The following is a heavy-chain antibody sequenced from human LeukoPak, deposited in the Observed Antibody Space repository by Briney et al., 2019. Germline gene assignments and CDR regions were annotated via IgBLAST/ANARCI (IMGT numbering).Heavy chain of an antibody. V-gene: IGHV4-59*12. CDR3: AREGGPYRPLDY. J-gene: IGHJ4*02. Sequence: PSETLSLTCTVSGGSISSSYWSWIRQPPGKGLEWIGCLFYSGSTNYNPSLKSRVTISVDTSKNQFSLKLSPVTAADTAVYYCAREGGPYRPLDYSGQGTLVTVSS. CDR2: LFYSGST. CDR1: GGSISSSY.